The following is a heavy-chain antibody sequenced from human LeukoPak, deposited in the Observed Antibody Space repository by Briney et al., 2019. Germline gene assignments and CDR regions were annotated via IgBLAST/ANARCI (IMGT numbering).Heavy chain of an antibody. J-gene: IGHJ4*02. CDR2: ISGDGGST. V-gene: IGHV3-43*02. CDR1: GFTFDDSA. Sequence: GGSLRLSCAASGFTFDDSAMHWVRQAPGKGLEWVSLISGDGGSTYYADSVKGRFTISRDNSKNTLSLQMNSLRADDTAVYYCSGSGSYYFNPYYFDYWGQGTLVTVSS. D-gene: IGHD3-10*01. CDR3: SGSGSYYFNPYYFDY.